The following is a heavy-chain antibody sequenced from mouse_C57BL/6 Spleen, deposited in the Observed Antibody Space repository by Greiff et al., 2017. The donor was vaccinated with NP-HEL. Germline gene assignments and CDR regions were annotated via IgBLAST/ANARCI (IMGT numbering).Heavy chain of an antibody. CDR1: GFNIKDYY. CDR2: IDPEDGET. CDR3: ARVTTVVATRYWYFDV. V-gene: IGHV14-2*01. J-gene: IGHJ1*03. D-gene: IGHD1-1*01. Sequence: EVKLQESGAELVKPGASVKLSCTASGFNIKDYYMHWVKQRTEQGLEWIGRIDPEDGETKYAPKFQGKATITADTSSNTAYLQLSSLTSEDTAVYYCARVTTVVATRYWYFDVWGTGTTVTVSS.